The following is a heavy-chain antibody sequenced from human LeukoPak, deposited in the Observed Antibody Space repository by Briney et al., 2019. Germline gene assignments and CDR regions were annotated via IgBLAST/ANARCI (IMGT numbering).Heavy chain of an antibody. CDR1: GFTFSSYS. D-gene: IGHD5-24*01. Sequence: KTGGSLRLSCAASGFTFSSYSMNWVRQAPGKGLEWVSSISSSSSYIYYADSVKGRFTISRDNAKNSLYLQMNSLRAEDTAVYYCARGNNQYGDGGEIDYWGQGTLVTVSS. J-gene: IGHJ4*02. V-gene: IGHV3-21*01. CDR3: ARGNNQYGDGGEIDY. CDR2: ISSSSSYI.